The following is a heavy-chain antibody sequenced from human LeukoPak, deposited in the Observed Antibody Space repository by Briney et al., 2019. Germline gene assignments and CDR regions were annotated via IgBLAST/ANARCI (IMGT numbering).Heavy chain of an antibody. CDR3: AKEAYCSSTSCSHADKYDY. Sequence: GGTLRLSCAASGFTFSSYAMSRVRQAPGKGLEWVSAINSSVGSSYYAGSVKGRLTISRDNSKNTLYLQMNSLRAEDTAVYYCAKEAYCSSTSCSHADKYDYWGQGTLVTVSS. J-gene: IGHJ4*02. CDR1: GFTFSSYA. CDR2: INSSVGSS. V-gene: IGHV3-23*01. D-gene: IGHD2-2*01.